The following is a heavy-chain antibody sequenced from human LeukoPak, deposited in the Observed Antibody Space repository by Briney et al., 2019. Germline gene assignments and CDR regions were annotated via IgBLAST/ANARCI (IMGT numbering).Heavy chain of an antibody. CDR3: ASLRGVNR. Sequence: GGSLRLSCAASGFTFSSYWMSWVRQAPGKGLEWVANIKQDEKYYVDSVKGRLTISGDNAKNSLYLQMDSLSAEDTAVYYCASLRGVNRWGQGTLVTVSS. V-gene: IGHV3-7*03. CDR1: GFTFSSYW. D-gene: IGHD3-10*01. J-gene: IGHJ4*02. CDR2: IKQDEK.